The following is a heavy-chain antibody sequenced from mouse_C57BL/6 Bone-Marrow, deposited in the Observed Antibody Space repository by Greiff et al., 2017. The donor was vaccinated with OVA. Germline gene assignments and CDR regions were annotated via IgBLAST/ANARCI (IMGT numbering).Heavy chain of an antibody. D-gene: IGHD2-1*01. V-gene: IGHV1-15*01. J-gene: IGHJ2*01. Sequence: QVQLQQSGAELVRPGASVTLSCKASGYTFTDYEMHWVKQTPVHGLEWIGSIDPETGGTAYNQKFKGKAILTADKSSSTAYMELRSLTSEDSAVYYCTTIYYGNYGYWGQGTTLTVSS. CDR2: IDPETGGT. CDR3: TTIYYGNYGY. CDR1: GYTFTDYE.